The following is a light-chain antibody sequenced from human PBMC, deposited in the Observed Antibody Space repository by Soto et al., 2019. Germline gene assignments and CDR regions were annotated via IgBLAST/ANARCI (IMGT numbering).Light chain of an antibody. V-gene: IGKV3-11*01. CDR3: QQRSSGPFT. CDR1: QSIGNY. CDR2: ATS. J-gene: IGKJ3*01. Sequence: EVVLTQSPATLSLSPGEGATLSCRASQSIGNYLAWYQQKPGHAPRLLIYATSNRATGIPARFSGSGSGTDFTLTIISLEPEDFAVYYCQQRSSGPFTFGPGTKVDIK.